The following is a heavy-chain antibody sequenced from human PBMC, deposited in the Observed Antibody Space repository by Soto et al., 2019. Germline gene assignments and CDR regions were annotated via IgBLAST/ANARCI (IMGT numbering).Heavy chain of an antibody. CDR1: GVPFSTYA. Sequence: GASVKVSCKASGVPFSTYALSWVRQAPGQGLEWMGGIIPIFGTPNYAQKFQGRVTITADESTSTAYMELSRLTSEDTAMYYCARGSHSPGIAVAGYYYWGQGTLVTVSS. J-gene: IGHJ4*02. D-gene: IGHD6-19*01. CDR2: IIPIFGTP. V-gene: IGHV1-69*13. CDR3: ARGSHSPGIAVAGYYY.